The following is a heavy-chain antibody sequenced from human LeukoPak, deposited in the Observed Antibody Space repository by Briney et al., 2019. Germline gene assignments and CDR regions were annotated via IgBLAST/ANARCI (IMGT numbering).Heavy chain of an antibody. J-gene: IGHJ4*02. CDR3: ASWRWLQNEYYFDY. Sequence: GGSLRLSCAASGFTFSSYSMNWVRQAPGKGLEWVSSISSSSSYIYYADSVKGRFTISRDNAKNSLYLQMNSLRAEDTAVYYCASWRWLQNEYYFDYWGQGTLVTVSS. CDR1: GFTFSSYS. V-gene: IGHV3-21*01. D-gene: IGHD5-24*01. CDR2: ISSSSSYI.